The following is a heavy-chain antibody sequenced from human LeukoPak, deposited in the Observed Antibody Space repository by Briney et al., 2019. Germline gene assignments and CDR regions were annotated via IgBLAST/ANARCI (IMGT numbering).Heavy chain of an antibody. J-gene: IGHJ4*02. CDR3: ARRRIGMSHYYGSGSLSRYYSDY. Sequence: SETLSLTCAVYGGSFSGYYCSWVRQPPGKGLEWIGEINHSGSTNYNPSLKSRVTISVDTCKNQFSLKLSSVTAADTAVYYCARRRIGMSHYYGSGSLSRYYSDYWGQGTLVTVSS. D-gene: IGHD3-10*01. CDR1: GGSFSGYY. CDR2: INHSGST. V-gene: IGHV4-34*01.